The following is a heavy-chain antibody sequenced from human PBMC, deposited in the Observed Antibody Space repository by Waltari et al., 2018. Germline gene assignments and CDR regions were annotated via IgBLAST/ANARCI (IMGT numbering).Heavy chain of an antibody. CDR2: IKQEGSEK. Sequence: EVQLVESGGGLVQPGGSLRLSCAASGFTFSSYWMSWVRQAPGKGLEWVANIKQEGSEKYYVDSVKGRFTISRDNAKNSLYLQMNSLRAEDTAVYYCARAGSYYYYYYGMDVWGQGTTVTVSS. J-gene: IGHJ6*02. CDR3: ARAGSYYYYYYGMDV. V-gene: IGHV3-7*01. CDR1: GFTFSSYW.